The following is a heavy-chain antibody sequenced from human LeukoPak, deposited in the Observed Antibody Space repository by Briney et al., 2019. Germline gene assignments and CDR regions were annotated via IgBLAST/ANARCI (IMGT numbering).Heavy chain of an antibody. V-gene: IGHV1-2*02. CDR2: INPNSGGT. D-gene: IGHD1-26*01. Sequence: VASVKVSCKASGYSFTDYYIHWVRQAPGQGLEWMGWINPNSGGTNYVQKFQGRVSMTRDTSISTTYMELSRLKSDDTAVYYCARDGNFDYWGQGTLVTVSS. J-gene: IGHJ4*02. CDR1: GYSFTDYY. CDR3: ARDGNFDY.